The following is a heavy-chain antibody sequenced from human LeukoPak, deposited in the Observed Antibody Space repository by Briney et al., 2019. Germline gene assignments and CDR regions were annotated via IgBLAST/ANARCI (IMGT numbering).Heavy chain of an antibody. CDR3: ARVRTSSGYYYPIDY. CDR2: IYYSGST. J-gene: IGHJ4*02. D-gene: IGHD3-22*01. CDR1: GGSISRADYY. V-gene: IGHV4-30-4*08. Sequence: PSQTLSLTCTVSGGSISRADYYWSWIRQPPGKGLEWIGYIYYSGSTYYNPSLKSRATISVDTSKNQFSLKLSSVTAADTAVYYCARVRTSSGYYYPIDYWGQGTLVTVSS.